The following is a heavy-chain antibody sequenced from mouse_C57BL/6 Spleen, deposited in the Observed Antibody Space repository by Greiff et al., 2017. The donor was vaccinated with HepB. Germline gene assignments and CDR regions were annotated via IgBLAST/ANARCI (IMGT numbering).Heavy chain of an antibody. CDR2: IDPENGDT. J-gene: IGHJ2*01. CDR1: GFNIKDDY. V-gene: IGHV14-4*01. CDR3: TTQGDDYFDY. D-gene: IGHD3-3*01. Sequence: VQLQQSGAELVRPGASVKLSCTASGFNIKDDYMHWVKQRPEQGLEWIGWIDPENGDTEYASKFQGKATITADTSSNTAYLQLSSLTSEDTAVYYCTTQGDDYFDYWGQGTTLTVSS.